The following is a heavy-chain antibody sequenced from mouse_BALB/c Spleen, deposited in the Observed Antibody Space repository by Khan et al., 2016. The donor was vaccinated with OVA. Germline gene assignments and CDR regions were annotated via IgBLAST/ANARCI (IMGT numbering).Heavy chain of an antibody. CDR2: IYPGDGDT. V-gene: IGHV1S56*01. Sequence: QVQLQQSGPELMKPGAFVKISCKASGYTFTSYNINWVKQRPGQGLEWIGWIYPGDGDTKYNEKFKGKATLTADKSSTTAYMQFSSLTSENSAVYFCAREGLRGVGMDYWGQGTSVTVSS. J-gene: IGHJ4*01. CDR1: GYTFTSYN. D-gene: IGHD2-4*01. CDR3: AREGLRGVGMDY.